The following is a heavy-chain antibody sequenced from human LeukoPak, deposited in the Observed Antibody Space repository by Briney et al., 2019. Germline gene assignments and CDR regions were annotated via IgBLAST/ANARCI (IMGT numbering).Heavy chain of an antibody. J-gene: IGHJ4*02. Sequence: ASVKVSCKASGGTFSSYAISWVRQAPGQGLEWMGGIIPIFGTANYAQKFQGRVTITADESTSTAYMELSSLRSEDTAVYYCARTMVRGVIILDYWGQGTLVTVSS. CDR1: GGTFSSYA. V-gene: IGHV1-69*13. CDR3: ARTMVRGVIILDY. CDR2: IIPIFGTA. D-gene: IGHD3-10*01.